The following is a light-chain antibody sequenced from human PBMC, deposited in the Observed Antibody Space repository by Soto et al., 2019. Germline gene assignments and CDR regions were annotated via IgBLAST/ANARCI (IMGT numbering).Light chain of an antibody. CDR2: AAS. J-gene: IGKJ1*01. Sequence: DIQMTQSPSTLSASVGAPVPITCRASQTISGWLAWYQQKPGKAPKLLIYAASSLQSGVPSRFSGSGSGTDFTLTISSLQSEDFAVYYCQQYNNWPTWTFGQGTKVDIK. V-gene: IGKV1-5*01. CDR1: QTISGW. CDR3: QQYNNWPTWT.